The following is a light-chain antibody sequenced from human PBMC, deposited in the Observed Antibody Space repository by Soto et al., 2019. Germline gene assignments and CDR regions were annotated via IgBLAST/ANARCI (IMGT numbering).Light chain of an antibody. CDR2: GAS. Sequence: EIVMTQSPGTLSLSPGERATLSCRASQSVSSSYLAWYQQKPHQAPRLLLYGASSRATGIPDRFSGSGCGTAFTLTIIRLEPADFAVYYCQQYCSSPWTFGQGTKVEIK. CDR3: QQYCSSPWT. J-gene: IGKJ1*01. V-gene: IGKV3-20*01. CDR1: QSVSSSY.